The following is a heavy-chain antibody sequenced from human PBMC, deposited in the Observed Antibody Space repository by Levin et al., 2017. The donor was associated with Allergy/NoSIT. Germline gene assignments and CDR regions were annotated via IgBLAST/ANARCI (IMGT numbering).Heavy chain of an antibody. CDR2: INHSGSS. J-gene: IGHJ6*03. CDR3: ASGYYMDV. Sequence: SQTLSLTCAVYGGSFGGSYWSWIRQPPGKGLEWIGQINHSGSSNYSPSLKSRVTISADTSKNQFSLRLSSVTAADTAVYYCASGYYMDVWGKGTTVTVSS. V-gene: IGHV4-34*01. CDR1: GGSFGGSY.